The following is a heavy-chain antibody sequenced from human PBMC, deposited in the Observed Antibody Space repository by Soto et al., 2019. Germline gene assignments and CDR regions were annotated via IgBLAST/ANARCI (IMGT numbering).Heavy chain of an antibody. J-gene: IGHJ6*03. CDR2: IYYSGST. CDR3: ARNYCSGGSCHLANYYYYYYMDV. Sequence: SETLSLTCTVSGGSISSYYWSWIRQPPGKGLEWIGYIYYSGSTNYNPSLKSRVTISVDTSKNQFSLKLSSVTAADTAVYYCARNYCSGGSCHLANYYYYYYMDVWGKGTTVTVSS. D-gene: IGHD2-15*01. CDR1: GGSISSYY. V-gene: IGHV4-59*08.